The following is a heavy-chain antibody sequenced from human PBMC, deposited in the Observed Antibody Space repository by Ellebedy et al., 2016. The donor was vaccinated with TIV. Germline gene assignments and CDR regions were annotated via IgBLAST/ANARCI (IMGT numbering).Heavy chain of an antibody. CDR2: ITSSGSTI. V-gene: IGHV3-11*04. CDR3: ARDPRPYLRYGHYDF. D-gene: IGHD3-9*01. J-gene: IGHJ4*02. Sequence: GESLKISCAASGFTFSDFYMIWIRQAPGKGLEWVSYITSSGSTIYYADSVKGRFTIPRDNAKNSLYLQMDNLRADDTAVYYCARDPRPYLRYGHYDFWGQGTLVTVS. CDR1: GFTFSDFY.